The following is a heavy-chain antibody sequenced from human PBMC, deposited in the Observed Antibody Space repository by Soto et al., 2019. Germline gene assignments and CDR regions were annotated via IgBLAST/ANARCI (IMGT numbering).Heavy chain of an antibody. D-gene: IGHD5-12*01. CDR2: ISIGGDKT. V-gene: IGHV3-23*01. CDR1: GFTYSSNS. Sequence: EVQLLESGGDLIQPGGSLRLSCAASGFTYSSNSFTWVRQAPGKGLEYVSGISIGGDKTWHADSVKGRFTVSRDNSKNTVYLQMNSLRVDDTAVYYCAKWDGYDDHWGQGTLVTVSS. J-gene: IGHJ5*02. CDR3: AKWDGYDDH.